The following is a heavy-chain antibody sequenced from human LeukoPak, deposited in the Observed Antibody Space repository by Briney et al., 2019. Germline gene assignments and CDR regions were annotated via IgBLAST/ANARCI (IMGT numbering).Heavy chain of an antibody. V-gene: IGHV4-34*01. Sequence: SETLSLTCAVYGGSFSGYYWSWIRQPPGKGLEWIGEINHSGSTNYNPSLKSRVTISVDTSKNQFSLKLSSVTAADTAVYYCARQDSGRSFDYWGQGTLVTVSS. CDR1: GGSFSGYY. CDR2: INHSGST. CDR3: ARQDSGRSFDY. D-gene: IGHD1-26*01. J-gene: IGHJ4*02.